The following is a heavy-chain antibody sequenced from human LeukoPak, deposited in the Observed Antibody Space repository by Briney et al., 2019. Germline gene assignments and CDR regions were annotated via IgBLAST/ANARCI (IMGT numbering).Heavy chain of an antibody. D-gene: IGHD3-22*01. Sequence: SETLSLTCTVSGGSISSSSSYWGWIRQPPGKGLEWIGSIYYSGSTYYNPSLKSRLTISLDTSKNQFSLKLGSVTAADTAVYYCARGGDSSGYEGRFDPWGQGTLVTVSS. CDR3: ARGGDSSGYEGRFDP. CDR2: IYYSGST. V-gene: IGHV4-39*07. CDR1: GGSISSSSSY. J-gene: IGHJ5*02.